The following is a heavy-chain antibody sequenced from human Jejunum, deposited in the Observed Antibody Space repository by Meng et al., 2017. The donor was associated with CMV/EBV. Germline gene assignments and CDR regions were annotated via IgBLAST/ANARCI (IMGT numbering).Heavy chain of an antibody. CDR3: ATRGQAPAN. CDR1: GFPFNTES. V-gene: IGHV3-7*01. J-gene: IGHJ4*02. CDR2: INEDGSAK. Sequence: LSWGVSGFPFNTESMTWVRQATGKGLEWVANINEDGSAKHYVGSVRGRFTISRDNARNSLYLQMNSLTVDDTAVYFCATRGQAPANWGQGTLVTVSS.